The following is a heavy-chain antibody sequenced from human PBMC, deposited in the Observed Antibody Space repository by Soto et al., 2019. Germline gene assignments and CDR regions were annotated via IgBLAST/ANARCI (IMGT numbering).Heavy chain of an antibody. D-gene: IGHD4-17*01. V-gene: IGHV5-51*01. CDR2: IYPGDSDT. Sequence: PGESLKISCKGSGYSFTSYWIGWVRQMPGKALECMGIIYPGDSDTRYSPSFQGQVTISADKSISTAYLQWSSLKASDTAMYYCARLDGAYEGYYYYYGMDVWGQGTTVTVSS. CDR1: GYSFTSYW. CDR3: ARLDGAYEGYYYYYGMDV. J-gene: IGHJ6*02.